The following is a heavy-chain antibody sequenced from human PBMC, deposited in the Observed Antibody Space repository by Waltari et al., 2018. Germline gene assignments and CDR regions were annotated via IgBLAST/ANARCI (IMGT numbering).Heavy chain of an antibody. CDR1: GYIFTNYY. Sequence: QVQLVQSGADVKKPGASIKVSCKASGYIFTNYYMHWVRQAPGHGLEWMGWINPNSGGTNYAQEVQGRVTMTRDTSIRTAYMDLSRLTSDDTALYYCARSQRENYYYGMDVWGQGTTVTVAS. CDR2: INPNSGGT. V-gene: IGHV1-2*02. CDR3: ARSQRENYYYGMDV. D-gene: IGHD1-26*01. J-gene: IGHJ6*02.